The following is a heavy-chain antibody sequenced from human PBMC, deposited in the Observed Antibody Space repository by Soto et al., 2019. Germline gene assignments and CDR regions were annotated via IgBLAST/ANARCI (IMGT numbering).Heavy chain of an antibody. V-gene: IGHV1-2*02. CDR2: ISPHSDGT. J-gene: IGHJ3*02. CDR1: GYTFTSYY. D-gene: IGHD3-16*01. Sequence: ASVKVSCKASGYTFTSYYMHWVGQPPGQGLEGMGWISPHSDGTNYAQTFQGRVTMTRDTSISTAYMALGRLRSDETAVYYCAIQGPDYFDIWGQGTMVTVSS. CDR3: AIQGPDYFDI.